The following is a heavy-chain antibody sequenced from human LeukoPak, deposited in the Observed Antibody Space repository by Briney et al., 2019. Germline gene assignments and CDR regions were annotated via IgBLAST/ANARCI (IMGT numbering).Heavy chain of an antibody. CDR3: TTDGLRWTMTFDY. V-gene: IGHV3-15*01. Sequence: PGGSLRLSCAASGFTFSNAWMSWVRQAPGKGLEWVGRIKSKTDGGTTDYAAPVKGRFTISRDDSKNTLYLQMNSLKTEDTAVYYCTTDGLRWTMTFDYWGQGTLVTVSS. CDR1: GFTFSNAW. D-gene: IGHD3-22*01. J-gene: IGHJ4*02. CDR2: IKSKTDGGTT.